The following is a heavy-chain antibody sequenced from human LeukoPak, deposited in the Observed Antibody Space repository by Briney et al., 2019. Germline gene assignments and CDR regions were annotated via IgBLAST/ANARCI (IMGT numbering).Heavy chain of an antibody. CDR1: GGSISSGSSY. V-gene: IGHV4-39*01. CDR3: ARPVLTGSSNFAF. D-gene: IGHD3-10*01. J-gene: IGHJ4*02. Sequence: SETLSLTCTVSGGSISSGSSYWGWIRQPPGKGLEWIGNIFYSGSTYYNPSLKSRVTISADTFANQFSLNLSSVTAADTAVYYCARPVLTGSSNFAFWGQGTLVTVSS. CDR2: IFYSGST.